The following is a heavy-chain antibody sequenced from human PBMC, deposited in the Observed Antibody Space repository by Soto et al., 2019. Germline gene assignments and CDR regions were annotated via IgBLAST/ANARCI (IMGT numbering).Heavy chain of an antibody. CDR3: ASESDIVATNPTFDY. J-gene: IGHJ4*02. V-gene: IGHV3-30-3*01. D-gene: IGHD5-12*01. Sequence: QVQLVESGGGVVQPGRSLRLSCAASGFTFSSYAMHWVRQAPGKGLEWVAVISYDGSNKYYADSVKGRFTISRDNSKNTLYLQMNSLRAEDTAVYYCASESDIVATNPTFDYWGQGTLVTVSS. CDR1: GFTFSSYA. CDR2: ISYDGSNK.